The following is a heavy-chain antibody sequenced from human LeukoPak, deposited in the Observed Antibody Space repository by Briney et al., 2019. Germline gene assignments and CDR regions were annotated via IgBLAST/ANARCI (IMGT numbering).Heavy chain of an antibody. CDR2: ISYDGSNK. D-gene: IGHD3-22*01. V-gene: IGHV3-30*03. Sequence: GGSLRLSCAASGFTFSSYGMHWVRQAPGKGLEWVAVISYDGSNKYYADSVKGRFTISRDNSKNTLYLQMNSLRAEDTAVYYCRYYYDSSGYSQIDYWGQGTLVTVSS. CDR3: RYYYDSSGYSQIDY. CDR1: GFTFSSYG. J-gene: IGHJ4*02.